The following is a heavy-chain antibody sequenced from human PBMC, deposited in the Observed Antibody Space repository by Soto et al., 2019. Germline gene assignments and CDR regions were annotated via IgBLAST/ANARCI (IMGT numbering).Heavy chain of an antibody. CDR1: GFTFSSYA. V-gene: IGHV3-23*01. J-gene: IGHJ6*02. CDR2: ISGSGDST. CDR3: AGVYVFGVVIINYGMDV. D-gene: IGHD3-3*01. Sequence: PGGSLRLSCAASGFTFSSYAMNWVRQAPGKGLEWVSVISGSGDSTYYADSVKGRFTISRDNSKNTLYLQMNSLRAEDTAVYYCAGVYVFGVVIINYGMDVWGQGTTVTVSS.